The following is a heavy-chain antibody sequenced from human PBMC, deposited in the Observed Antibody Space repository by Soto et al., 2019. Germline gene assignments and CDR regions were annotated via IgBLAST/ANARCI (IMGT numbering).Heavy chain of an antibody. J-gene: IGHJ4*02. V-gene: IGHV4-30-4*01. Sequence: SETLSLTCTVSGGSISSGDYYWSWIRQPPGKGLEWIGYIYYSGSTYYNPSLKSRVTISVDTSKNQFSLKLSSVTAADTAVYYCGSEAHYDYVWGRSTGPFDYWGQGTLVTVSS. CDR1: GGSISSGDYY. CDR2: IYYSGST. D-gene: IGHD3-16*01. CDR3: GSEAHYDYVWGRSTGPFDY.